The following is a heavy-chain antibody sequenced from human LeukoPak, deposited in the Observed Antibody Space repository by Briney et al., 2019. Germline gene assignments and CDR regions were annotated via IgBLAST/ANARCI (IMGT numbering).Heavy chain of an antibody. Sequence: EASVKVSCKASGYTFTSYYMHWVRQAPGQGREWMGIINPSGGSTSYAQKFQGRVTMTRHMSTSTVYMELSSLRSEDTAVYYCARDPGSSGWYGAFDIWGQGTMVTVSS. V-gene: IGHV1-46*01. CDR3: ARDPGSSGWYGAFDI. D-gene: IGHD6-19*01. CDR1: GYTFTSYY. CDR2: INPSGGST. J-gene: IGHJ3*02.